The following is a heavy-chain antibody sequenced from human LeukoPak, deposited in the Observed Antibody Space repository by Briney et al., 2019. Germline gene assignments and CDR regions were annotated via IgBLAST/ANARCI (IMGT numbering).Heavy chain of an antibody. CDR2: IRSKANSYLT. CDR3: TSGRITMVRGGGDYYYYYYMDV. D-gene: IGHD3-10*01. CDR1: GFTFNGSA. V-gene: IGHV3-73*01. J-gene: IGHJ6*03. Sequence: GVAVRLFCAAWGFTFNGSAMQWVRQASGKGLEGVGRIRSKANSYLTADAASVKGSFTVCREYSKKTANLQMNSLKHEDTAVYYCTSGRITMVRGGGDYYYYYYMDVWGKGTTVTVSS.